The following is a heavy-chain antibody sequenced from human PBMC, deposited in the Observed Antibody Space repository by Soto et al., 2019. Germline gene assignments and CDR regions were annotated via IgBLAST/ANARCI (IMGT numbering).Heavy chain of an antibody. Sequence: QLQLQESGSGLVKPSQTLSLTCAVSGGSISSGNSYSWSWIRQPPGKGLEWLGSISHTGSTSYNPSLKGRVTMSVDKSKNQFSLKLASVTAADMAVYYCARAVAPYFGTWFDPWGQGTLVIVSS. CDR3: ARAVAPYFGTWFDP. V-gene: IGHV4-30-2*01. CDR2: ISHTGST. D-gene: IGHD3-10*01. CDR1: GGSISSGNSYS. J-gene: IGHJ5*02.